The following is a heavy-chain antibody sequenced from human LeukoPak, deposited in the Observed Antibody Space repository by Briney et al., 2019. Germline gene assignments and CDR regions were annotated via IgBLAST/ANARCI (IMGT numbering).Heavy chain of an antibody. V-gene: IGHV4-4*02. Sequence: ASGTLSLTCAVSGGSISSSNWWSWVRQPPGKGLEWIGNIHHSGNIYYNVSLKSRVTISVHTSNNQFSLNLNSVTAADTAVYYCVTQILLSHFYWGQGNLVTVSS. CDR2: IHHSGNI. CDR3: VTQILLSHFY. J-gene: IGHJ4*02. D-gene: IGHD2-8*01. CDR1: GGSISSSNW.